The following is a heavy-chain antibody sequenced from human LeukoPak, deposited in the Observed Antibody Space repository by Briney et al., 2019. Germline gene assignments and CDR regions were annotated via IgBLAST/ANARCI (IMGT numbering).Heavy chain of an antibody. V-gene: IGHV3-64D*06. CDR2: ISGDERYT. D-gene: IGHD4-11*01. Sequence: GGSLRLSCSVFGFTFSSYTMHWVRQTPGKGLEFISTISGDERYTNYAGSVKGRFTISRDNSRDTLYLQMSSLRIDDTAVYYCVRDSDNYLFDYWGQGTLVTVAS. CDR3: VRDSDNYLFDY. J-gene: IGHJ4*02. CDR1: GFTFSSYT.